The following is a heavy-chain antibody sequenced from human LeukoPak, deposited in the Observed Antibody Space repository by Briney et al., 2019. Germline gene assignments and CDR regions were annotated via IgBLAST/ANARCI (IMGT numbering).Heavy chain of an antibody. CDR2: IYYSGST. CDR1: GGSISSYY. J-gene: IGHJ2*01. Sequence: NPSETLSLTXTVSGGSISSYYWSWIRQPPGKGLEWIGYIYYSGSTNYNPSLKSRVTISVDTSKNQFSLKLSSVTAADTAVYYCASLSHLYWYFDLWGRGTLVTVSS. CDR3: ASLSHLYWYFDL. V-gene: IGHV4-59*01.